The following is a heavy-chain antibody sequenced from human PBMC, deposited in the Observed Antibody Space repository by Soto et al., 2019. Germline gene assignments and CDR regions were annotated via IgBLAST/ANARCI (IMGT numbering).Heavy chain of an antibody. D-gene: IGHD3-10*01. Sequence: QVQLVQSGAEVKKPGSSVKVSCKASGGTFSNYAISWVRRAPGQGLEWMGGIIPIFGTANYAQKFQGRVTISADESTSTAYMGLHSLTSDGTAMYFCARDGGLGELLTYFDYWGQGTLVTVSS. V-gene: IGHV1-69*12. CDR2: IIPIFGTA. J-gene: IGHJ4*02. CDR3: ARDGGLGELLTYFDY. CDR1: GGTFSNYA.